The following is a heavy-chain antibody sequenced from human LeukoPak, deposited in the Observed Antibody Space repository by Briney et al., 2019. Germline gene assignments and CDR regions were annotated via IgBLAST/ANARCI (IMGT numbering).Heavy chain of an antibody. Sequence: GGSLRLSCAASGFTFSDYCMSWVRQAPGKGLEWVSSIRASGGNTYYTGSVKGRFTISRDNSRNTVYLQITSLRADDTAVYYCAKDEETGSLVSSWDYWGQGTLVTVSS. D-gene: IGHD3-16*01. V-gene: IGHV3-23*01. CDR2: IRASGGNT. CDR1: GFTFSDYC. CDR3: AKDEETGSLVSSWDY. J-gene: IGHJ4*02.